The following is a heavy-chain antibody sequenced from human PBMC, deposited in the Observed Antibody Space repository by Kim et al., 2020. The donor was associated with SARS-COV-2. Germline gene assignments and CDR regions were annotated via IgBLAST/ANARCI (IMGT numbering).Heavy chain of an antibody. V-gene: IGHV4-59*13. J-gene: IGHJ6*02. CDR1: GGSISSYY. CDR3: ARSATYHSNSYPLRLDYYYGMDV. Sequence: SETLSLTCTVSGGSISSYYWSWIRQPPGKGLEWIGYIYYSGSTNYNPSLKSRVTISVDTSKNQFSLKLSSVTAADTAVYYCARSATYHSNSYPLRLDYYYGMDVWGQGTTVTVSS. CDR2: IYYSGST. D-gene: IGHD3-22*01.